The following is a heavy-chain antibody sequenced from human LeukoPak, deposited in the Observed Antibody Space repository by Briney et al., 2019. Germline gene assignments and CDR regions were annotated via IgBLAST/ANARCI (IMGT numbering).Heavy chain of an antibody. CDR3: ATQFRSSGWYGYYYSYYYMDV. D-gene: IGHD6-19*01. CDR2: IYSGGTT. J-gene: IGHJ6*03. Sequence: GGSLRLSCAVSGFTVSGNYMSWVRQAPGKGLEWMSLIYSGGTTYYADSVKGRFTISRDNSKNTLYLQMNSLRAEDTAVYYCATQFRSSGWYGYYYSYYYMDVWGKGTTVTVSS. V-gene: IGHV3-53*01. CDR1: GFTVSGNY.